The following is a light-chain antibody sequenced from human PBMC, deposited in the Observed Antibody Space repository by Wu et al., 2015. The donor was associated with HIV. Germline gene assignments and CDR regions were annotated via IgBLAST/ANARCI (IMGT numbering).Light chain of an antibody. Sequence: DIQMTQSPSSLSASVGDRVTITCRSSQNITNFLTWYQQKPGKAPYLLIYAASSLQSGVPPRFSGSGSGTDFTLSIKSLQPGDFATYYCQQSDTTPWTFGQGTKVEIK. V-gene: IGKV1-39*01. J-gene: IGKJ1*01. CDR2: AAS. CDR3: QQSDTTPWT. CDR1: QNITNF.